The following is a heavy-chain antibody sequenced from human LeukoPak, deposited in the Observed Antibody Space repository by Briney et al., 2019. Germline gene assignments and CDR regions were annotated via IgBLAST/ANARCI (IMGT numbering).Heavy chain of an antibody. CDR3: ARDAVNGFDP. CDR1: GFTFSSYW. J-gene: IGHJ5*02. Sequence: GGSLRLSCAASGFTFSSYWMTWVRQAPGKGLEWVANIKEDGSEKYYVDSVKGRFTISRDNAKSSLYLQMNSLRAEDTAVYYCARDAVNGFDPWGQGTLVTVSS. V-gene: IGHV3-7*01. CDR2: IKEDGSEK.